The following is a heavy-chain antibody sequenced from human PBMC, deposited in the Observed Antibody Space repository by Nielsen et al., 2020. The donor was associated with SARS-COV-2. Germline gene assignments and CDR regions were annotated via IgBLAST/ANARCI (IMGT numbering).Heavy chain of an antibody. CDR1: GFTFSSYW. J-gene: IGHJ6*02. Sequence: GESLKISCAASGFTFSSYWMSWVRQAPGKGLEWVANIKQDGSEKFYVDSVKGRFTISRDNAKNSLYLQMNSLRAEDTAVYYCARDGLTDIYYGMDVWGQGTTVTVSS. V-gene: IGHV3-7*01. CDR2: IKQDGSEK. CDR3: ARDGLTDIYYGMDV. D-gene: IGHD2-21*02.